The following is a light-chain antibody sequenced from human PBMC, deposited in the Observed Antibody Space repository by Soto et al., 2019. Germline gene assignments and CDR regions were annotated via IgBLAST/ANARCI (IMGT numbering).Light chain of an antibody. CDR3: AAWDDSLNGYV. CDR1: SSNIGSNY. Sequence: QSLLTQPPSASGTPGQRVTISCSGSSSNIGSNYVYWYQQLPGTAPKLLIYSNNQRPSGVPDRFSGSKSGTSASLAISGLQSEDEADYFCAAWDDSLNGYVFGNGTKVTVL. V-gene: IGLV1-44*01. CDR2: SNN. J-gene: IGLJ1*01.